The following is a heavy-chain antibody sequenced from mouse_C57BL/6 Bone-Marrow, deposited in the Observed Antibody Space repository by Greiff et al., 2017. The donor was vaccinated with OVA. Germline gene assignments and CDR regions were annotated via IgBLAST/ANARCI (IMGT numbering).Heavy chain of an antibody. CDR2: INPNNGGT. Sequence: VQLQQSGPELVKPGASVKISCKASGYTFTDYYMNWVKQSHGKSLEWIGDINPNNGGTSYNQKFKGKATLTVDKSSSTAYMELRSLTSESSAVSYCSSSITTVVAMGSWFAYWGQVTLVTVSA. CDR3: SSSITTVVAMGSWFAY. V-gene: IGHV1-26*01. J-gene: IGHJ3*01. D-gene: IGHD1-1*01. CDR1: GYTFTDYY.